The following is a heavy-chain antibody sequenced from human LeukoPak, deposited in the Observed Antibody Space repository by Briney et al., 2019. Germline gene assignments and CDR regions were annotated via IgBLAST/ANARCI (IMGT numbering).Heavy chain of an antibody. V-gene: IGHV4-39*01. J-gene: IGHJ3*02. CDR3: ASTLVVPAAIPWGAFDI. D-gene: IGHD2-2*02. CDR2: IYYSGST. CDR1: GGSISSSSYY. Sequence: SETLSLTCTVSGGSISSSSYYWGWIRQPPGKGLEWIGSIYYSGSTYYNPSLKSRVTISVDTSKNQFSLKLSSVTAADTAVYYCASTLVVPAAIPWGAFDIWGQGTMVTVSS.